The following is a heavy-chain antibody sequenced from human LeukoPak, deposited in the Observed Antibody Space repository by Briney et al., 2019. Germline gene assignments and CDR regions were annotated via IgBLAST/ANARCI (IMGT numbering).Heavy chain of an antibody. J-gene: IGHJ4*02. CDR2: IKQDGSEE. CDR1: GFTFSSYW. V-gene: IGHV3-7*01. D-gene: IGHD3-10*01. Sequence: GRSLRLSCAASGFTFSSYWMSWVRQAPGKGLEWVANIKQDGSEEYYVDSVKGRFTISRDNAKNSLYLQMNSLRAEDTAVYYCASQWFGEPLDYWGQGTLVTVSS. CDR3: ASQWFGEPLDY.